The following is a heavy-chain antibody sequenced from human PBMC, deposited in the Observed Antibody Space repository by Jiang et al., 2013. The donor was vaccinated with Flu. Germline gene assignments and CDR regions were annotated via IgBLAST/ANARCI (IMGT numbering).Heavy chain of an antibody. D-gene: IGHD5-18*01. J-gene: IGHJ4*02. CDR3: ARDDVDTAMVN. Sequence: QKFQGRVTITRDTSASTAYMELSSLRSEDTAVYYCARDDVDTAMVNWGQGTLVTVSS. V-gene: IGHV1-3*01.